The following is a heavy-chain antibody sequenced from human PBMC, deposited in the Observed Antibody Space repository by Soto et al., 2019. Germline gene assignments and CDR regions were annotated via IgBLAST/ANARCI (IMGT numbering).Heavy chain of an antibody. Sequence: GGSLRLSCAASGFTFSDYYMSWIRQAPGKGLEWVSYISSSGSTIYYAVSVKGRFTISRDNAKNSLYLQMNSLRAEDTDVYYCTGYSSGWPKYFQHWGQGTLVTVSS. CDR1: GFTFSDYY. CDR3: TGYSSGWPKYFQH. V-gene: IGHV3-11*01. J-gene: IGHJ1*01. D-gene: IGHD6-19*01. CDR2: ISSSGSTI.